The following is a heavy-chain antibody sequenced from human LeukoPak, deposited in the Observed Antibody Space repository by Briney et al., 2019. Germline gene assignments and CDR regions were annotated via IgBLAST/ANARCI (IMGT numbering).Heavy chain of an antibody. D-gene: IGHD3-22*01. CDR1: GFTFRNYW. J-gene: IGHJ3*02. CDR2: LKEDGRDK. CDR3: ARDASPYDSGGYYYDAFDI. V-gene: IGHV3-7*01. Sequence: GGSLRLSCAASGFTFRNYWMTWVRQVPGKGLEWVANLKEDGRDKNYVDSVKGRFTISRDNAKNSLFLQMIRLRAEDTAVYYCARDASPYDSGGYYYDAFDIWGRGTIVTVSS.